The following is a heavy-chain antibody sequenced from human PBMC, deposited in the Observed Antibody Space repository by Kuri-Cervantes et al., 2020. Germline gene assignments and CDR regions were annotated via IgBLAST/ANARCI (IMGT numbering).Heavy chain of an antibody. CDR2: IWYDGSNK. D-gene: IGHD1-1*01. Sequence: GESLKISCAASGFTFSSYGMHWVRQAPGKGLEWVAVIWYDGSNKYYADPVKGRFTISRDNSKNTLYLQMNSLRAEDTAVYYCASAWGGAKGNDVALGFDPWGQGTLVTVSS. CDR1: GFTFSSYG. V-gene: IGHV3-33*01. CDR3: ASAWGGAKGNDVALGFDP. J-gene: IGHJ5*02.